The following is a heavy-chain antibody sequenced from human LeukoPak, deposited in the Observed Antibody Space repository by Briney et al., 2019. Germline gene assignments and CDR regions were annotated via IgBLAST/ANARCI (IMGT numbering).Heavy chain of an antibody. CDR1: GGSISSYY. CDR3: ARMVHDSRGYSDY. J-gene: IGHJ4*02. CDR2: IYYSGST. Sequence: SETLSLTCTVSGGSISSYYWSWIRQPPGKGLEWIGYIYYSGSTIYNPSLKSRVTISIDTSKNQFSLKLSSVTAADTAVYYCARMVHDSRGYSDYWGQGTLVTVSS. D-gene: IGHD3-22*01. V-gene: IGHV4-59*01.